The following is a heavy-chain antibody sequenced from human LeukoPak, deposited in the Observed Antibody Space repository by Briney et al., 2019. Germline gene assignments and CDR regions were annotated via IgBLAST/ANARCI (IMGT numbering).Heavy chain of an antibody. V-gene: IGHV3-21*01. CDR1: GFTFSSYS. J-gene: IGHJ4*02. D-gene: IGHD2-15*01. CDR2: ISSSNYYI. Sequence: GGSLRLSCAASGFTFSSYSMNWVRQAPGKGLEWVSSISSSNYYIYYAGSVKGRFTISRDNAKNSLYLQMNSLRAEDTAVYYCARGTCGGSCYSGDYWGQGTLVTVSS. CDR3: ARGTCGGSCYSGDY.